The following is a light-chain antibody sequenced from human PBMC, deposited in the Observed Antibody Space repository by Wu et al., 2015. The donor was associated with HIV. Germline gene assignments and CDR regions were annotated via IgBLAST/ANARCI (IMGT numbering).Light chain of an antibody. Sequence: IVMTQSPATLSVSPGERATLSCRASQSVSSSYLAWYQQKPGQAPRLLIYGASSRATGIPDRFSGSGSGTDFTLTISRLEPEDFAVYYCQQYGSSPWTFGQGTKVEIK. J-gene: IGKJ1*01. CDR3: QQYGSSPWT. V-gene: IGKV3-20*01. CDR2: GAS. CDR1: QSVSSSY.